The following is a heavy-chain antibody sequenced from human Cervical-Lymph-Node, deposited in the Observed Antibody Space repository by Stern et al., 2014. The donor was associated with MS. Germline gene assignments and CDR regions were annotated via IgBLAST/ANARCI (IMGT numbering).Heavy chain of an antibody. V-gene: IGHV4-59*01. Sequence: VPLEESGPGLVKPSETVSLTCTVSGGSLTSKYWNWIRQPPGKGLEWIGYIYSDGNTNYNPSLKNRVTISLDTSTNQFSLSLTSVTAADTAVYYCARVTGRGTRQNWFDSWGQGTLLTVSS. J-gene: IGHJ5*01. D-gene: IGHD1-26*01. CDR3: ARVTGRGTRQNWFDS. CDR2: IYSDGNT. CDR1: GGSLTSKY.